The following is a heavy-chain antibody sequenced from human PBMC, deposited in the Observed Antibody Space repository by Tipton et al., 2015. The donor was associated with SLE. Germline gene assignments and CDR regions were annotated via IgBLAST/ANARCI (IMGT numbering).Heavy chain of an antibody. CDR3: ARAITQWELLGNIDY. D-gene: IGHD1-26*01. J-gene: IGHJ4*02. V-gene: IGHV1-18*01. CDR2: IIAYNGNT. Sequence: QLVQSGAEVKKPGASVKVSCKASGYTFTNYGISWVRQAPGQGLEWMGWIIAYNGNTNYAQKVQGRATMTTDTSTSTAYMELRSLRSDDTAVYYCARAITQWELLGNIDYWGQGTLVTVSS. CDR1: GYTFTNYG.